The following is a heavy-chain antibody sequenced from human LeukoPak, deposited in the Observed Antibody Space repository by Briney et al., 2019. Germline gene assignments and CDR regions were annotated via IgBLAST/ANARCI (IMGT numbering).Heavy chain of an antibody. D-gene: IGHD2-21*02. CDR1: GFTFSSYS. J-gene: IGHJ4*02. CDR3: ARTFLSFGVVVTAFDY. CDR2: ISSSSSYI. Sequence: GGSLRLSCAASGFTFSSYSMNWVRQAPGKGLEWVSSISSSSSYIYYADSVKGRFTISRDNAKNSLYLQMNSLRAEDTAVYYCARTFLSFGVVVTAFDYWGQGTLVTVSS. V-gene: IGHV3-21*01.